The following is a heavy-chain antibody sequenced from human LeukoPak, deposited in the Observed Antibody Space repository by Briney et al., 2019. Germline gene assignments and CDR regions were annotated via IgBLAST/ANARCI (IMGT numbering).Heavy chain of an antibody. CDR1: GFTFDDYS. D-gene: IGHD3-22*01. CDR2: ISWNSGSI. V-gene: IGHV3-9*01. CDR3: ARDKGLKYYDAYYFDY. J-gene: IGHJ4*02. Sequence: GRSLRLSCAASGFTFDDYSMHWVRQAPGKGLEWVSGISWNSGSIGYADSVKGRFTISRDNAKNSLYLQMNSLRAEDTAVYYCARDKGLKYYDAYYFDYWGQGTLVTVSS.